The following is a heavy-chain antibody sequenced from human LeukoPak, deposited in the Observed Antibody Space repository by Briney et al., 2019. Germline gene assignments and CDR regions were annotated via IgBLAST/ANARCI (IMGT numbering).Heavy chain of an antibody. D-gene: IGHD2-8*01. V-gene: IGHV3-30-3*01. CDR3: AREGCTDGICYFDY. Sequence: GGSLRLSCAASGFTFSNYAIHWVRQAPGKGLEWVTVISYDGINKYYADSVEGRFTISRDNSKNTLYLQMNSLRAEDSAVYYCAREGCTDGICYFDYWGQGTLVTVSS. J-gene: IGHJ4*02. CDR2: ISYDGINK. CDR1: GFTFSNYA.